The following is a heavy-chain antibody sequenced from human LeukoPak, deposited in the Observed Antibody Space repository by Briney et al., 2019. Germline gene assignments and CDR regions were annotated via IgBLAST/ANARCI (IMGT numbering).Heavy chain of an antibody. D-gene: IGHD3-10*01. CDR3: ARAGFGEGTIDY. V-gene: IGHV4-39*07. CDR1: GGSITSNSYY. Sequence: PSETLSLTCTVSGGSITSNSYYWGWIRQPPGKGLEWIGSIYYSGSTYYNPALKRRVTISIDTSKNQFSLKLSSVTAADTAVYYCARAGFGEGTIDYWGQGTLVTVSS. CDR2: IYYSGST. J-gene: IGHJ4*02.